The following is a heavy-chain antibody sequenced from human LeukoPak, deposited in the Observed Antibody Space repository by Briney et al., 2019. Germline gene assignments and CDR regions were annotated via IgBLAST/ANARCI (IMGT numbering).Heavy chain of an antibody. J-gene: IGHJ4*01. Sequence: ASVKVSCKASGYTFIGYYIHWVRQAPGQGLEWMGSVNPNSGVTDYAQKFQGRITMTRDTSISTAYMELNRLTSDDTAVYYCARDTGFPFFDFWGHGALATVSS. CDR1: GYTFIGYY. CDR3: ARDTGFPFFDF. CDR2: VNPNSGVT. V-gene: IGHV1-2*02.